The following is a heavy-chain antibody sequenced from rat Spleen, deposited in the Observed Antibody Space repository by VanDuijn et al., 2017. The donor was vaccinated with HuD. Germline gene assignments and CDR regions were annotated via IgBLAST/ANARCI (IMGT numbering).Heavy chain of an antibody. Sequence: EVQLVESGGGLVQPGWSLKLSCVASGFIFKDYWMTWIRQAPGKGLEWVASITNGGGRLYYSDSVKGRFNISRENAKSTLYLQMNSLRSEDTATYYCTGPFDYWGQGVMVTVSS. J-gene: IGHJ2*01. CDR1: GFIFKDYW. CDR3: TGPFDY. CDR2: ITNGGGRL. V-gene: IGHV5-31*01.